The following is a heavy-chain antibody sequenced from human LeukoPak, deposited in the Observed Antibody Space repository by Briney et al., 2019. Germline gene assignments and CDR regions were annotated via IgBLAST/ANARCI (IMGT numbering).Heavy chain of an antibody. D-gene: IGHD4-17*01. CDR3: AKDYGDYTVNYHYYGMDV. Sequence: GGSLRLSCAASGFTFSSYGMHWVRQAPGKGLEWVAVTSYDGSNKYYADSVKGRFTISRDNSKNTLYLQMNSLRGEDTAVYYCAKDYGDYTVNYHYYGMDVWGQGTTVTVSS. V-gene: IGHV3-30*18. CDR1: GFTFSSYG. J-gene: IGHJ6*02. CDR2: TSYDGSNK.